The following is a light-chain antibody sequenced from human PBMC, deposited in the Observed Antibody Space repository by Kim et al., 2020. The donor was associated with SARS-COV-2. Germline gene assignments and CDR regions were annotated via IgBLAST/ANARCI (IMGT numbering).Light chain of an antibody. CDR2: DKN. J-gene: IGLJ2*01. CDR1: SLRSYY. CDR3: NSRESGVNHVI. V-gene: IGLV3-19*01. Sequence: SSELTQDPAVSVALGQTVRITCQGDSLRSYYATWYQQKPGQAPVLVIYDKNNRPSVIPARFSGSYSGNTASLTITGAQAGDEAVYYCNSRESGVNHVIFGGGTQLTVL.